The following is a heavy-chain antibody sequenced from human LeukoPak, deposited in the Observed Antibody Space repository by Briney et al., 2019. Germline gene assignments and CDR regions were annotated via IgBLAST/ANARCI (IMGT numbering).Heavy chain of an antibody. V-gene: IGHV3-21*04. CDR3: ARVLSGRGSLYSYYYYMDV. Sequence: GGSLRLSCAASRFTFSSYSMNWVRQAPGKGLEWGSSISSSGSYIYYADSVKGRFTTSRDNSKNTLYLQMDSLRAEDTAVYYCARVLSGRGSLYSYYYYMDVWGKGTTVTISS. CDR1: RFTFSSYS. J-gene: IGHJ6*03. D-gene: IGHD3-10*01. CDR2: ISSSGSYI.